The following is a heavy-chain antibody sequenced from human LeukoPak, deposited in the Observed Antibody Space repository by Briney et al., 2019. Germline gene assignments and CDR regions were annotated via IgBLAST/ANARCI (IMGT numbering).Heavy chain of an antibody. CDR2: INPNSGGT. CDR3: ARDLSSSWSPRFDP. Sequence: ASVKVSCKASGYTFTGYYMHWVRQAPGQGLAWMGWINPNSGGTNYAQKFQGRVTMTRDTSISTAYMELSRLRSDDTAVYYCARDLSSSWSPRFDPWGQGTLVTVSS. D-gene: IGHD6-13*01. CDR1: GYTFTGYY. J-gene: IGHJ5*02. V-gene: IGHV1-2*02.